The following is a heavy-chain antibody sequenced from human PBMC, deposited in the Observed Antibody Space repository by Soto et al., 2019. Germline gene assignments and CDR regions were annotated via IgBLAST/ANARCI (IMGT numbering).Heavy chain of an antibody. Sequence: APVEVSCEASGERLTNSDGSWVRQAKGQGLEWMGWMNPGSGDTGYAQKFQGRVTMTRDISIATAYMELSSLRSDDTAIYYCARMETFGSLNWFDPWGQGTLVT. CDR1: GERLTNSD. CDR3: ARMETFGSLNWFDP. V-gene: IGHV1-8*01. CDR2: MNPGSGDT. J-gene: IGHJ5*02. D-gene: IGHD3-16*01.